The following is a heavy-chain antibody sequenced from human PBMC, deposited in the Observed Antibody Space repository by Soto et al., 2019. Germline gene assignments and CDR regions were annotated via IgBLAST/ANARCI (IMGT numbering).Heavy chain of an antibody. CDR1: GDSISSGGSY. D-gene: IGHD2-8*01. CDR3: ARAGCTGAAINFYGLDV. CDR2: TYYIGSP. V-gene: IGHV4-31*03. J-gene: IGHJ6*02. Sequence: SETLSLTCTVSGDSISSGGSYWTWIRQHPGKGLEWIGYTYYIGSPYYNPSLQSRVTISVDTSKNQVSLKLSSVTAADTAVYYCARAGCTGAAINFYGLDVWGQGTTVTVSS.